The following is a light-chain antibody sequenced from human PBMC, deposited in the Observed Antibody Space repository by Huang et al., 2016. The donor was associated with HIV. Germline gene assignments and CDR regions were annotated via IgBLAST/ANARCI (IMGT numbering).Light chain of an antibody. J-gene: IGKJ2*01. CDR3: QQTSTAPMYT. CDR1: QSIRNY. CDR2: GAS. V-gene: IGKV1-39*01. Sequence: DIQMTQSPSSLSASVGERVTITCRASQSIRNYLNWYQQRPGKAPNLLIFGASSLQSGVPSRFNGSGSGTVFTLTISSLQPEDFATYYCQQTSTAPMYTFGQGTELEIK.